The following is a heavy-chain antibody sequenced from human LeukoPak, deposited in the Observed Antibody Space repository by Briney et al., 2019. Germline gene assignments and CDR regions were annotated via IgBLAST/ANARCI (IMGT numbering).Heavy chain of an antibody. V-gene: IGHV3-48*04. CDR1: GFNFSTYS. D-gene: IGHD2-2*01. CDR3: TTEPPMDFFVVLPA. CDR2: IGSSIITT. Sequence: PGGSLRLSCVASGFNFSTYSMNWVRQAPGQGLEWVSYIGSSIITTYHADSVKGRFTISRDNAKNSLYLQMNSLKTEDTAVYYCTTEPPMDFFVVLPAWGQGTLVTVSS. J-gene: IGHJ5*02.